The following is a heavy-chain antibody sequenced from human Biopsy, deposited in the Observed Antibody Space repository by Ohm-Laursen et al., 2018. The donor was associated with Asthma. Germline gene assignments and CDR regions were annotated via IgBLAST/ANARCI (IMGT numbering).Heavy chain of an antibody. CDR3: ARHDHRWDTYVDF. CDR2: MYYGETT. Sequence: SDTLSLTCTVSGASITSSAYYWGWIRQPPGKGLEWIGSMYYGETTYYSPPLKSRVTISVDTSKNQFSLILSSVAAADTAVYYCARHDHRWDTYVDFWGQGTLVTVSS. V-gene: IGHV4-39*01. CDR1: GASITSSAYY. D-gene: IGHD5-18*01. J-gene: IGHJ4*02.